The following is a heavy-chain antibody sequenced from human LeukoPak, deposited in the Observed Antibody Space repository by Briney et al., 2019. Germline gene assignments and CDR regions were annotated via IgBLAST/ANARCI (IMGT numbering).Heavy chain of an antibody. J-gene: IGHJ4*02. Sequence: GGSLRLSCAAAGFTFSSYSMNWVRQAPGKGLEWVSSISSSSSYIYYADSVKGRFTISRDNAKNSLYLQMNSLRAEDTAVYYCARVWGPGGNDYWGQGTLVTVSS. D-gene: IGHD3-16*01. CDR1: GFTFSSYS. V-gene: IGHV3-21*01. CDR3: ARVWGPGGNDY. CDR2: ISSSSSYI.